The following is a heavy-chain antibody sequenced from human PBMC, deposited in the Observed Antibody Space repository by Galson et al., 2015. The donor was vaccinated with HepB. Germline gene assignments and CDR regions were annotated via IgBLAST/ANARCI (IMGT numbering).Heavy chain of an antibody. CDR1: GYSFTTFW. Sequence: QSGAEVKKPGESLRISCQGSGYSFTTFWITWVRQVPGKGLEWMGRIDPSDSWTDYSPSFQGHVTFSADKSITTAYLQWSSLEASDTAIYYCASRHYYYGSGTYYNVSDYWGQGTLVTVSS. V-gene: IGHV5-10-1*01. CDR2: IDPSDSWT. D-gene: IGHD3-10*01. J-gene: IGHJ4*02. CDR3: ASRHYYYGSGTYYNVSDY.